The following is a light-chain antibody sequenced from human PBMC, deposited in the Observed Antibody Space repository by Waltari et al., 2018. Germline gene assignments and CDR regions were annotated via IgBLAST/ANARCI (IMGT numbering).Light chain of an antibody. CDR1: QGIDKE. J-gene: IGKJ4*01. Sequence: TSLSASVGDRVTVTCRASQGIDKELSWYQQRLGEAPRLLIYVASTLQTGISSRFSGSGSGTDFTLTISNLQPEDVAIYFCQQDYSLPLTFGGGTKVEI. CDR3: QQDYSLPLT. V-gene: IGKV1-27*01. CDR2: VAS.